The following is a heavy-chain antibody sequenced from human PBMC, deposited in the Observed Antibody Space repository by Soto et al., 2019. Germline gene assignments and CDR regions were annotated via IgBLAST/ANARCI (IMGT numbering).Heavy chain of an antibody. D-gene: IGHD4-17*01. CDR3: VHEAGIYGTAGVDYGVHV. J-gene: IGHJ6*02. CDR1: GFSLTARGVS. V-gene: IGHV2-5*02. CDR2: FYWDDDK. Sequence: QITLKESGPTLVKPTQTLTLTCTFSGFSLTARGVSVGWIRQPPGKALEWLALFYWDDDKRYNPSLKNRLAITKDTSKNQVVLSLTNMDPVDTATYYCVHEAGIYGTAGVDYGVHVWGQGTTVIVSS.